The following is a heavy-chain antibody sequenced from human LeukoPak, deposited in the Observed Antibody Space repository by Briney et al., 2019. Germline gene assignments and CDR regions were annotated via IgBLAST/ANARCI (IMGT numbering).Heavy chain of an antibody. J-gene: IGHJ3*02. CDR3: TRVLPDSPYSSSWYAFDI. CDR1: GFTFGDYA. Sequence: GGSLRLSCTASGFTFGDYAMSWARQAPGKGLEWVGFIRSKAYGGTTEYAASVKGRFTISRDDSKSIAYLQMNSLKTEDTAVYYCTRVLPDSPYSSSWYAFDIWGQGTMVTVSS. CDR2: IRSKAYGGTT. V-gene: IGHV3-49*04. D-gene: IGHD6-13*01.